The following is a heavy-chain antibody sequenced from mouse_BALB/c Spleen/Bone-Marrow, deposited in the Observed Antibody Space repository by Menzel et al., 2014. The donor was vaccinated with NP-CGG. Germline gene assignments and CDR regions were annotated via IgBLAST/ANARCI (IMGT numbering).Heavy chain of an antibody. V-gene: IGHV3-5*02. J-gene: IGHJ4*01. CDR2: IYYSGTI. CDR1: GISITTGNYR. D-gene: IGHD1-1*02. CDR3: ARDGNYAMDY. Sequence: ESGPGLVKPSQTVSLTCTVTGISITTGNYRWSWIRQSPGNKLKWIGYIYYSGTITYNPSLTSRTTITRDTSKNQFFLEMNSLTAEDTATYYCARDGNYAMDYWGQGTSVTVSS.